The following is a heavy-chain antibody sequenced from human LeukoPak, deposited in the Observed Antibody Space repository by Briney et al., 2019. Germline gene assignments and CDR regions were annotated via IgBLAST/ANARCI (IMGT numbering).Heavy chain of an antibody. CDR2: IGSDPRDK. J-gene: IGHJ3*02. CDR1: GFNFSNYG. V-gene: IGHV3-30*02. Sequence: GGSLRLSCAASGFNFSNYGMNWIRQTPGKGLEWVSFIGSDPRDKYYADSVKGRFAVSRDNSKNTLFLEMNRLTVQDTALYFFVKQKTAYEIWGQGTMVSVFS. D-gene: IGHD3-3*01. CDR3: VKQKTAYEI.